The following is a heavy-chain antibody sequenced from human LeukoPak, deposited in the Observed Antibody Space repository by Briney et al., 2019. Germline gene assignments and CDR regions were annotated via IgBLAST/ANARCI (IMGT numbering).Heavy chain of an antibody. J-gene: IGHJ4*02. Sequence: GGSLRLSCAASGFTLSDYYLTWIRQAPGKGLEWVSYITSRGSTIYHADSVKGRFTISRDNSKNTLYLQMNSLRVEDTAVYFCAKDKDTPATAQPQRGYFESWGQGTLVTVSS. D-gene: IGHD2-15*01. CDR1: GFTLSDYY. V-gene: IGHV3-11*04. CDR3: AKDKDTPATAQPQRGYFES. CDR2: ITSRGSTI.